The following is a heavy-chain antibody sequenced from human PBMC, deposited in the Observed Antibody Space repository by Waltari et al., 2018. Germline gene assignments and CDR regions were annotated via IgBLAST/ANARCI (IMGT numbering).Heavy chain of an antibody. CDR1: AFPFSRYS. Sequence: EILVVASGGGLVQPGGSLRLSCAPSAFPFSRYSMPWVRQAPGKGLEWVSYISATSSSIYYADSVKGRFTISRDNAQNSLYLQMNSLRAEDTALYYCARLGVSHFDYWGQGTLVTVSS. V-gene: IGHV3-48*04. CDR3: ARLGVSHFDY. CDR2: ISATSSSI. D-gene: IGHD1-26*01. J-gene: IGHJ4*02.